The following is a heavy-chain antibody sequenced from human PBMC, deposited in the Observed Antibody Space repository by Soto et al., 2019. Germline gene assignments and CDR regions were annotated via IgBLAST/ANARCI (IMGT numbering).Heavy chain of an antibody. CDR1: GYTFTSYD. CDR2: MNPNSGNT. V-gene: IGHV1-8*01. CDR3: VRGQGSGYDYDGAFDI. J-gene: IGHJ3*02. D-gene: IGHD5-12*01. Sequence: ASVKVSCKASGYTFTSYDINWVRQATGQGLEWMGWMNPNSGNTGYAQKFQGRVTMTRNTSISTAYMELSSLRSEDTAVYYCVRGQGSGYDYDGAFDIWGQGTMVTVSS.